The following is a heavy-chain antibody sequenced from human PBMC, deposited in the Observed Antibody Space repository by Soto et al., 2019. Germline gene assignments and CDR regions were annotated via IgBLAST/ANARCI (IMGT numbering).Heavy chain of an antibody. CDR1: GGSISSGDYY. J-gene: IGHJ6*02. V-gene: IGHV4-30-4*01. Sequence: SETLSLTSTVSGGSISSGDYYWSWIPQPPGKGREWIGYIYYSRSAYYNPSLTSRVTISVDTSKNQFSLKLSSVTAADTAVYYCARAEFYGSGSYLRYYYYGMDVWRQVTTVTVSS. CDR2: IYYSRSA. D-gene: IGHD3-10*01. CDR3: ARAEFYGSGSYLRYYYYGMDV.